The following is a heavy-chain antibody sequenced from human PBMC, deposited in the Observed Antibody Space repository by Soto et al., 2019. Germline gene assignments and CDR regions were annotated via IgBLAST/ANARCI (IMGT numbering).Heavy chain of an antibody. CDR1: GFTFSSYA. Sequence: LRLSCAASGFTFSSYAMHWVRQAPGKGLEWVAVISYDGSNKYYADSVKGRFTISRDNSKNMLYLQMNSLRAEDTALYYCATETGSPVGGIPSYSFDSRGQATLVTVSS. D-gene: IGHD1-26*01. CDR3: ATETGSPVGGIPSYSFDS. J-gene: IGHJ4*01. CDR2: ISYDGSNK. V-gene: IGHV3-30*07.